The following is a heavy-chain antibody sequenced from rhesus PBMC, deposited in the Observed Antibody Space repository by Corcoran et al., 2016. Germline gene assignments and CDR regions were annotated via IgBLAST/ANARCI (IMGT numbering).Heavy chain of an antibody. CDR3: TGNPFDY. CDR1: GFTFSSSA. V-gene: IGHV3-118*01. D-gene: IGHD4-17*01. J-gene: IGHJ4*01. Sequence: EVQLVESGGGLVQPGGSLRLSCAASGFTFSSSALHWFRRASGKGLGWVGRIRSKSKNVETGYAASVKGRFTISRDDSKNTAYLQMNSLKTEDTAVYYCTGNPFDYWGQGVLVTVSS. CDR2: IRSKSKNVET.